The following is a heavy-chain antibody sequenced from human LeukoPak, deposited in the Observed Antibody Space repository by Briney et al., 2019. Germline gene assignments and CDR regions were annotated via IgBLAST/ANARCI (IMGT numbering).Heavy chain of an antibody. CDR3: AKDVPAAYFDY. D-gene: IGHD2-2*01. Sequence: GGSLRLSCAASGFTFSSYGMHWVRQAPGKGLEWVAVISYDGSNKYYADSVKGRFTISRDNSKNTLYLQVNSLRAEDTAVYFCAKDVPAAYFDYWGQGTLVTVSS. V-gene: IGHV3-30*18. CDR2: ISYDGSNK. CDR1: GFTFSSYG. J-gene: IGHJ4*02.